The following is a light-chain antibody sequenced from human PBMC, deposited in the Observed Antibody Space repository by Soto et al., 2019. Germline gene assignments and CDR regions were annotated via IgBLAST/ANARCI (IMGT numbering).Light chain of an antibody. Sequence: DIQMTQSPSTLCASVGDRVTVTGRASQSISSWLAWYQQKPGKAPKLLIYKASSLESGVPSRFSGSGSGTEFTLTISSLQPDDFATYYCQQYNSYSFGQGTKVDIK. CDR1: QSISSW. CDR3: QQYNSYS. V-gene: IGKV1-5*03. CDR2: KAS. J-gene: IGKJ1*01.